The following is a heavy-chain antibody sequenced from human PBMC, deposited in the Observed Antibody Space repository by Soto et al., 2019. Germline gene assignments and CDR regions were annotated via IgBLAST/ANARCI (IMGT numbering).Heavy chain of an antibody. CDR2: IYYSGST. CDR3: ATGDSSSRALSDAPYFDY. CDR1: GGSISSGDYY. D-gene: IGHD6-13*01. Sequence: PSETLSLTCTVSGGSISSGDYYWSWIRQPPGKGLEWIGYIYYSGSTYYNPSLKSRVTIAVDTSKNQFSLKLSSVTAAHTAVSYWATGDSSSRALSDAPYFDYWGQGTLVTVSS. V-gene: IGHV4-30-4*01. J-gene: IGHJ4*02.